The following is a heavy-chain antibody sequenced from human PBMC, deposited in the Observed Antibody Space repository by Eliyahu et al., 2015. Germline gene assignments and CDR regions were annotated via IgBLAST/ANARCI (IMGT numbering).Heavy chain of an antibody. J-gene: IGHJ4*02. D-gene: IGHD3-3*01. CDR3: ARVAFDYDFWSGPLGGFDY. Sequence: QVQLVQSGAEVKKPGSSVKVSCKASGGXXSSXAISWGRQAPGQGLXWMGGIIPIFGTANYAQKFQGRVTITADKSTSTAYMELSSLRSEDTAVYYCARVAFDYDFWSGPLGGFDYWGQGTLVTVSS. V-gene: IGHV1-69*06. CDR2: IIPIFGTA. CDR1: GGXXSSXA.